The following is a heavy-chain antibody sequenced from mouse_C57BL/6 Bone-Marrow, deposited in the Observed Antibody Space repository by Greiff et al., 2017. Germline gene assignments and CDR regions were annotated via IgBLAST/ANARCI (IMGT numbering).Heavy chain of an antibody. Sequence: EVQGVESGGDLVKPGGSLKLSCAASGFTFSSYGMSWVRQTPDKRLEWVATISSGGSYTYYPDSVKGRFTISRDNAKNTLYLQMSSLKSEDTAMYYCARQNYYYGSRGDAMDYWGQGTSVTVSS. CDR2: ISSGGSYT. D-gene: IGHD1-1*01. J-gene: IGHJ4*01. CDR3: ARQNYYYGSRGDAMDY. CDR1: GFTFSSYG. V-gene: IGHV5-6*01.